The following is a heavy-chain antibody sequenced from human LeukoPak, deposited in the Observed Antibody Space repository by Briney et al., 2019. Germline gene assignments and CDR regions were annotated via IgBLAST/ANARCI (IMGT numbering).Heavy chain of an antibody. V-gene: IGHV3-48*03. D-gene: IGHD2/OR15-2a*01. J-gene: IGHJ4*02. CDR1: GFTFSSYE. Sequence: GGSLRLSCAASGFTFSSYEMNWVRQAPGKGLEWVSYISTSGRTIYYADSVKGRLTISRDNAKNSLYLQMNSLRAEDAAVYYCARGYFLGFDCWGQGTLVTVSS. CDR3: ARGYFLGFDC. CDR2: ISTSGRTI.